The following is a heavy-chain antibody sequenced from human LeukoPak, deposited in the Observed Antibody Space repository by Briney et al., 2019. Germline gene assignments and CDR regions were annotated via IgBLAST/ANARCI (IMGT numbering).Heavy chain of an antibody. J-gene: IGHJ4*02. CDR3: GGGGSREMAAPCFDY. CDR2: ISGSGCST. Sequence: GGSLRLSCAASGFTFSSYAMSWVRQAPGKGLEWVSAISGSGCSTYYADSVKGRFTISRDNYKNKLYLQMTSLGDAAAAEYYCGGGGSREMAAPCFDYWGQGTLVTVSS. V-gene: IGHV3-23*01. CDR1: GFTFSSYA. D-gene: IGHD5-24*01.